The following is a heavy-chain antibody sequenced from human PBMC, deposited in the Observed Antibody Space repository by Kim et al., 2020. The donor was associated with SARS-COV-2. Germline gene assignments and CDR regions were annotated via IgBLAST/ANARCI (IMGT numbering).Heavy chain of an antibody. CDR3: AKGVSVAPHYYHHYGMDV. D-gene: IGHD6-19*01. Sequence: GGSLILSCAASEFTFSTSWMTWVRQAPGKGLEWVASIKQDAYESYYVDSVKGRFTISRDNAKNLLYLQMNSLRPEDTAVYYCAKGVSVAPHYYHHYGMDVWGQGTTVTVSS. V-gene: IGHV3-7*03. J-gene: IGHJ6*02. CDR2: IKQDAYES. CDR1: EFTFSTSW.